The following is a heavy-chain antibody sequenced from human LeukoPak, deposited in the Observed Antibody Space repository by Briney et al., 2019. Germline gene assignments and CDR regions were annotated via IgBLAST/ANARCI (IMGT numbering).Heavy chain of an antibody. Sequence: KPSETLSLTCTVSGGSISSSSYYWGWIRQPPGKGLEWIGSIYYSGSTYYNPSLKSRVTISVDTSKNQFSLKLSSVTAADTAVYYCARGGYDFWSGYGNWFDPWGQGTLVTVSS. V-gene: IGHV4-39*07. CDR1: GGSISSSSYY. CDR3: ARGGYDFWSGYGNWFDP. CDR2: IYYSGST. J-gene: IGHJ5*02. D-gene: IGHD3-3*01.